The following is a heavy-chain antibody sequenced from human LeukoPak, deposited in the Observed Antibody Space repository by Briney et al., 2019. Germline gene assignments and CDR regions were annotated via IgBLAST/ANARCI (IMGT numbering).Heavy chain of an antibody. V-gene: IGHV4-39*01. D-gene: IGHD4-23*01. Sequence: SETLSLTCTVSGGSIISSTYYWGWIRQPPGEGLEWIGSIYYSGSTYYNPSLKSRVTISGDTSKNQFSLKLSSVTAADTAVYYCARTDYGGNHDAFDIWGQGTMVTVSS. CDR3: ARTDYGGNHDAFDI. CDR2: IYYSGST. CDR1: GGSIISSTYY. J-gene: IGHJ3*02.